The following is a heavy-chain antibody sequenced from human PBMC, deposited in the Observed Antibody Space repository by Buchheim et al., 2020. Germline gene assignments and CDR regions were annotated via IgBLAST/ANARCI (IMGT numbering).Heavy chain of an antibody. J-gene: IGHJ5*02. CDR2: ISSSGSTI. CDR1: GFIFSSYE. CDR3: AGTRYCSSTSCYTENWFDP. D-gene: IGHD2-2*02. V-gene: IGHV3-48*03. Sequence: EVQLVESGGGLVQPGGSLRLSCAASGFIFSSYEMNWVRQAPGKGLEWVSYISSSGSTIYYADSVKGRFTISRDNAKNSLYLQMNSLRAEDTAVYYCAGTRYCSSTSCYTENWFDPWGQGTL.